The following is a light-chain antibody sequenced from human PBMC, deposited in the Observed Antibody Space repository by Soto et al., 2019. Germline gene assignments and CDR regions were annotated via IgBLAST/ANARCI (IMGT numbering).Light chain of an antibody. CDR2: GAS. CDR3: EQCCSSVWK. CDR1: QSVSSSS. Sequence: EIVLTQSPGTLSLSPGERATLSCRASQSVSSSSLAWYQQKPGQAPRLLIYGASLRATGIPDRFSGSGSGTDFSLTITRMEPEEFAVYYGEQCCSSVWKFGQGTKVEIK. V-gene: IGKV3-20*01. J-gene: IGKJ1*01.